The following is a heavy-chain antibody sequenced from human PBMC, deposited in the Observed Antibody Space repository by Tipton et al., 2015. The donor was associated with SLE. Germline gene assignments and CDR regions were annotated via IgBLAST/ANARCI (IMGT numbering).Heavy chain of an antibody. V-gene: IGHV4-61*02. CDR1: GGSISSGSYY. D-gene: IGHD3-22*01. CDR2: IYYSGST. CDR3: ASITMIVGYYGMDV. Sequence: LRLSCTVSGGSISSGSYYWSWIRQPAGKGLEWIGRIYYSGSTYYNPSLKSRVTISVDTSKNQFSLKLSSVTAADTAVYYCASITMIVGYYGMDVWGQGTTVTVSS. J-gene: IGHJ6*02.